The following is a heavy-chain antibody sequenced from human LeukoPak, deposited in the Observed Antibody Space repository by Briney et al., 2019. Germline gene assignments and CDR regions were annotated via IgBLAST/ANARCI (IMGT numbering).Heavy chain of an antibody. V-gene: IGHV3-74*01. CDR2: INRDASST. Sequence: GGSLRLSCAASGFTFSSYWMHWVRQAPGKGLVWVSRINRDASSTSYADSVKGRFTISRDNAKNTLYLQMNSLRAEDTAVYYCAREDIVATIGPDIWGQGTMVTVSS. CDR3: AREDIVATIGPDI. J-gene: IGHJ3*02. CDR1: GFTFSSYW. D-gene: IGHD5-12*01.